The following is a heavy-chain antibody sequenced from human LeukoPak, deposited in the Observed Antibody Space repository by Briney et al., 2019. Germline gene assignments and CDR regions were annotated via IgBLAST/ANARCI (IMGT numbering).Heavy chain of an antibody. CDR1: GYTFTCYY. Sequence: ASVTVSCTASGYTFTCYYMHWVRQAPGQGLEWMGWINPNSGGTNYAQKFQGRVTMTRDTSISTAYMELSRLRSDDTAVYYCAGSSGYSSSWYFDYWGQGTLVTVSS. CDR3: AGSSGYSSSWYFDY. V-gene: IGHV1-2*02. CDR2: INPNSGGT. D-gene: IGHD6-13*01. J-gene: IGHJ4*02.